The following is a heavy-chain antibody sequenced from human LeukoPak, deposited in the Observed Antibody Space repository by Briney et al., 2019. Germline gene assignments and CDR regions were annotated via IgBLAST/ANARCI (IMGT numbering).Heavy chain of an antibody. CDR2: ISYDGSNK. Sequence: PGRSLRLSCAASGFTLSSYAMHWVRQALGKGLEWVAVISYDGSNKYYADSVKGRFTISRDNSRSTLSLQMDSLRAEDTATYYCATYRQIQVPFEFWGQGTLVTVSS. D-gene: IGHD5-18*01. J-gene: IGHJ4*02. CDR3: ATYRQIQVPFEF. CDR1: GFTLSSYA. V-gene: IGHV3-30*04.